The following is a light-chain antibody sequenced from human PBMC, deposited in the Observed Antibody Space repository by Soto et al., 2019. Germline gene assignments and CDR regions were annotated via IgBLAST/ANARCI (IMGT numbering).Light chain of an antibody. V-gene: IGLV2-14*01. CDR1: SSDIGGYNY. CDR3: SSYTSRSTLYV. CDR2: EVT. Sequence: QSALTQPASVSGSPGQSITVSCTGTSSDIGGYNYVSWYQQHPGKAPKLMVYEVTNRPSGVSDRFAGSKSGNTASLTISVLQADDEGYYYCSSYTSRSTLYVFGAGTKLTVL. J-gene: IGLJ1*01.